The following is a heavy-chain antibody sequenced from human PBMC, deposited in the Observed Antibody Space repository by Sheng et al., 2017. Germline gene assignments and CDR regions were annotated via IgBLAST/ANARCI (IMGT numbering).Heavy chain of an antibody. V-gene: IGHV3-48*03. D-gene: IGHD3-10*01. J-gene: IGHJ6*02. CDR1: IHPFSSYE. CDR2: ISSSGSTI. CDR3: ALAVGSGSYYHRYYYYYYGMDV. Sequence: EVQLVESGGGLVQPGGVPETLLCSLWIHPFSSYEMNWVRQAPGEGGWSGVSYISSSGSTIYYADSVKGRFTISRDNAKNSLYLQMNSLRAEDTAVYYCALAVGSGSYYHRYYYYYYGMDVWGQGTTVTVSS.